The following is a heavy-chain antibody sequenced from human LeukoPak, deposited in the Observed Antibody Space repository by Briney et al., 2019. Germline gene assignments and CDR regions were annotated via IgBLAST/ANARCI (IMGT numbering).Heavy chain of an antibody. CDR2: INHSGST. Sequence: SETLSLTCAVYGGSFSGYYWSWIRQPPRKGLEWIGEINHSGSTNYNPSLKSRVTISVDTSKNQFSLKLSSVTAADTAVYYCARGGWWRVFDYWGQGTLVTVSS. D-gene: IGHD6-19*01. V-gene: IGHV4-34*01. J-gene: IGHJ4*02. CDR3: ARGGWWRVFDY. CDR1: GGSFSGYY.